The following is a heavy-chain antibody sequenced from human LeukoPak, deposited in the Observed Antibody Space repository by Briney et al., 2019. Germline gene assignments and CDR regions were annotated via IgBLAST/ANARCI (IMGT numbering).Heavy chain of an antibody. CDR3: ASRMDDAFDI. CDR2: IYSSGRT. Sequence: SQTLSLTCTVSGDSINSGRYYWRWLRQPAGTGLEWIGSIYSSGRTYYNPSRKSPVPQSVDTSKNQSSLKLSSVTATDTAVYYCASRMDDAFDIRGQGTMVTVSS. J-gene: IGHJ3*02. D-gene: IGHD1-14*01. V-gene: IGHV4-39*01. CDR1: GDSINSGRYY.